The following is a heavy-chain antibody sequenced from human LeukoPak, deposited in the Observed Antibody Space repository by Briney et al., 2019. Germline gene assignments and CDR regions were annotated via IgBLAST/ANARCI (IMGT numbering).Heavy chain of an antibody. CDR1: GYTFTGCY. CDR2: INPNSGGT. CDR3: ARGIALAGTNWFDP. Sequence: ASVKVSCKASGYTFTGCYMHWVRQAPAQGLEGMGWINPNSGGTNFAHKFQGRVTMTRDTSISTAYMELSRLRSDDTAVYYCARGIALAGTNWFDPWGQGTLVTVSS. V-gene: IGHV1-2*02. D-gene: IGHD6-19*01. J-gene: IGHJ5*02.